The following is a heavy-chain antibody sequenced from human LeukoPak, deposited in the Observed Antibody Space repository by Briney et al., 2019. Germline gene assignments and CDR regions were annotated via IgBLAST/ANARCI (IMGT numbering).Heavy chain of an antibody. J-gene: IGHJ5*02. Sequence: GGSLRLSCAASGFTFSSYAMHWVRQAPGKGLEWVAVISYDGSNKYYADSVKGRFTISRDNSKNTLYLQMNSLRAEDTAVYYCARESFLTYNWFDPWGQGTLVTVSS. D-gene: IGHD1-26*01. CDR2: ISYDGSNK. CDR3: ARESFLTYNWFDP. CDR1: GFTFSSYA. V-gene: IGHV3-30-3*01.